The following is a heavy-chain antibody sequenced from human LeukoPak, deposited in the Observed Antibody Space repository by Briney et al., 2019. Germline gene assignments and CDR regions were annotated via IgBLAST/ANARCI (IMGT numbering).Heavy chain of an antibody. CDR2: IYYSGRT. CDR1: AGSMSDYY. D-gene: IGHD2-8*01. Sequence: SETLSLTCTVSAGSMSDYYWSCIRQPPGKGLEWIGYIYYSGRTNYNPPLKSRLTISVDTSKNQFSLKLSSVTAADTAVYYCARHQYSTPEFVYWGQGTLVTVSS. CDR3: ARHQYSTPEFVY. V-gene: IGHV4-59*08. J-gene: IGHJ4*02.